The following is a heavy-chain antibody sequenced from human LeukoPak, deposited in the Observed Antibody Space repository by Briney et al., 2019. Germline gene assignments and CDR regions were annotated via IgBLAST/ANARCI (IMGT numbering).Heavy chain of an antibody. CDR1: GGSISSSSYY. CDR3: ARRPYDYIWGSYRYSFDY. Sequence: PSETLSLTCTVSGGSISSSSYYWGWIRQPPGKGLEWIGCIYYSGSTYYNPSLKSRVTISVDTSKNRFSLKLSSVTAADTAVYYCARRPYDYIWGSYRYSFDYWGQGTLVTVSS. J-gene: IGHJ4*02. V-gene: IGHV4-39*01. CDR2: IYYSGST. D-gene: IGHD3-16*02.